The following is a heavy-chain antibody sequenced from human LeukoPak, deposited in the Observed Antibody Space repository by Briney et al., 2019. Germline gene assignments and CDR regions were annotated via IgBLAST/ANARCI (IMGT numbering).Heavy chain of an antibody. J-gene: IGHJ5*02. CDR1: GGSISSGDYY. D-gene: IGHD3-10*01. CDR3: ARGLRGIMIRGAITDLNWFDA. V-gene: IGHV4-30-4*01. Sequence: SETLSFTCTVSGGSISSGDYYWTWIRQPPGKGLEWIGYIYHSGSTHYNSSLKSRLTISVDTSKNQFSLKLSSVTAADTAVYYCARGLRGIMIRGAITDLNWFDAWGQGTLVIVSS. CDR2: IYHSGST.